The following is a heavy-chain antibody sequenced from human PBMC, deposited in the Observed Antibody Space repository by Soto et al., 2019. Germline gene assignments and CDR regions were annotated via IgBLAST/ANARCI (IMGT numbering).Heavy chain of an antibody. CDR3: ALESSLNITAEMGWLDR. V-gene: IGHV4-31*01. J-gene: IGHJ5*02. CDR1: DSSVTSVNYY. Sequence: QVQLQQSGPGLVKPSQTLSPTCSVPDSSVTSVNYYWTWIRRRPGKGLEWIGQIFNRGSAYFTPSHKSQAAISTDTSTTHFSMRLNSVTAANAAVYCWALESSLNITAEMGWLDRRGQGILVSVCS. CDR2: IFNRGSA. D-gene: IGHD6-13*01.